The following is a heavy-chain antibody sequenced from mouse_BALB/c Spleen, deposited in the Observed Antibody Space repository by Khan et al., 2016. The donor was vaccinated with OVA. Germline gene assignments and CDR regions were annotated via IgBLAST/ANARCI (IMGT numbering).Heavy chain of an antibody. CDR1: GFNIKDTY. CDR2: IDPPNDDS. CDR3: VIHYGKPFAY. Sequence: MQLEESGAELVKPGASVKLSCSASGFNIKDTYIHWVKQRPEQGLEWIGRIDPPNDDSKYGPKFQDKATLTADTSSNTVYLQLSSLNSEDTAVYYCVIHYGKPFAYWGQGTLVSVSA. J-gene: IGHJ3*01. V-gene: IGHV14-3*02. D-gene: IGHD2-1*01.